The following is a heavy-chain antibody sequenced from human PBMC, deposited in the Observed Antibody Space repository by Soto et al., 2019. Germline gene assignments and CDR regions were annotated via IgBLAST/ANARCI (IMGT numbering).Heavy chain of an antibody. V-gene: IGHV1-69*06. D-gene: IGHD1-26*01. CDR3: ARAIKRWEVNYYFDF. CDR1: GSTFNNFA. Sequence: QVVLLQSGAEVKEPGSSVRVSCQVSGSTFNNFAFSWVRQAPGHGPEWMGGIVVDSNTAEYSQRFQDRVTITADTSTETLYMELGSLTFADTAVYYCARAIKRWEVNYYFDFWGQGTLGTVSS. CDR2: IVVDSNTA. J-gene: IGHJ4*02.